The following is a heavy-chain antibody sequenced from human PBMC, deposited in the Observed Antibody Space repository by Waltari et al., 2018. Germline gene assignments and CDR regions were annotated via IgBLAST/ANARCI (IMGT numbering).Heavy chain of an antibody. Sequence: EVQLVEAGGDLVQPGGSLRLSCAASGFTFSTYWMTWVRQAQGKGLEWLANIKEDGSEKNYVDPVKGRFTISRDNAKNSLYLLMNSLSAEDTAVYYCARDPHYSNFDYWGQGTLVTVSS. V-gene: IGHV3-7*01. D-gene: IGHD4-4*01. CDR3: ARDPHYSNFDY. CDR1: GFTFSTYW. J-gene: IGHJ4*02. CDR2: IKEDGSEK.